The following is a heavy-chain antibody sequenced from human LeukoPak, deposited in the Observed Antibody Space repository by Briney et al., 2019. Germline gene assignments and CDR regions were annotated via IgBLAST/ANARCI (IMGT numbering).Heavy chain of an antibody. V-gene: IGHV1-69*04. D-gene: IGHD3-10*01. CDR3: ARASQDYYGSGSYYRGGDAFDI. Sequence: GSSVKVSCKASGGTFSNYAINWVRQAPGQGLEWMGRIIPILGIANYAQKFQGRVTITADKSTSTAYRELSSLRSEDTAVYYCARASQDYYGSGSYYRGGDAFDIWGQGTMVTVSS. CDR1: GGTFSNYA. J-gene: IGHJ3*02. CDR2: IIPILGIA.